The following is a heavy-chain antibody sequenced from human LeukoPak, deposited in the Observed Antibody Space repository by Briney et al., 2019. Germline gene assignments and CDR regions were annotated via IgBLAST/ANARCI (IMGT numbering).Heavy chain of an antibody. Sequence: SETLSLTCTVSGGSINRNYWSWIRQPAGKGLEWMGRVYSRGSITYNPSLESRVTMSVDTSKNEFYLKLTPVTAADTAVYYCARASLSSSWDNAFDIWGQGTMVTVSS. CDR2: VYSRGSI. V-gene: IGHV4-4*07. D-gene: IGHD6-13*01. CDR3: ARASLSSSWDNAFDI. CDR1: GGSINRNY. J-gene: IGHJ3*02.